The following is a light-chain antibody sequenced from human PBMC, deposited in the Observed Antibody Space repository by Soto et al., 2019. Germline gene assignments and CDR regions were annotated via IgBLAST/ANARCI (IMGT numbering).Light chain of an antibody. CDR1: QSVSSSY. CDR2: GAS. CDR3: QQYGSSPT. J-gene: IGKJ1*01. V-gene: IGKV3-20*01. Sequence: EIVLTQSPGTLSLSPGARATLSCRASQSVSSSYLAWYQQKPGQAPRLLIYGASSRATGIPDRFSGSGSGTDFTLTISILEPEDFAVYYCQQYGSSPTFGQGTKVEIK.